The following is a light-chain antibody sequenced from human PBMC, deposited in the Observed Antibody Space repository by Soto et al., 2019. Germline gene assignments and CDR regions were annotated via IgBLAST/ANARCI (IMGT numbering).Light chain of an antibody. Sequence: EIVLTQSPGTLSLSPGERATLSCRASQSVTSNYLAWYQQKPGQAPRLLIYDASNRATGIPARFSDSGSGTDFTLTISSLEPEDFAVYYCQQRSNWPGITFGQGTRLEI. CDR3: QQRSNWPGIT. CDR1: QSVTSNY. V-gene: IGKV3-11*01. J-gene: IGKJ5*01. CDR2: DAS.